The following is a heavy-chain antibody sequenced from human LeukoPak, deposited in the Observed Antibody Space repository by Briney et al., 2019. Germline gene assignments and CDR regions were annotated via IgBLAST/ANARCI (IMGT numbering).Heavy chain of an antibody. J-gene: IGHJ4*02. CDR2: IYHSGST. D-gene: IGHD4-17*01. Sequence: KASETLSLTCTVSGYSISSGYYWGWIRQPPGKGLEWIGSIYHSGSTYYNPSLKSRVTISVDTSKNQFSLKLSSVTAADTAVYYCARVGPNSYGDLLDYWGQGTLVTVSS. CDR3: ARVGPNSYGDLLDY. CDR1: GYSISSGYY. V-gene: IGHV4-38-2*02.